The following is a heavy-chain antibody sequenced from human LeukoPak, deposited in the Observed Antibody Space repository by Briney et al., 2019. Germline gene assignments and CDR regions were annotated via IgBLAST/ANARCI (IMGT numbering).Heavy chain of an antibody. CDR2: INSDGSST. D-gene: IGHD1-14*01. J-gene: IGHJ4*02. CDR3: ASAPRITPEY. Sequence: GGSLRLSCAASGFTFSSYWMHWVRHAPGKGLVWVSRINSDGSSTSYADSVRGRFTISRDTAKNTLYLQMNSLRAEDTAVYYCASAPRITPEYWGQGTLVTVSS. CDR1: GFTFSSYW. V-gene: IGHV3-74*01.